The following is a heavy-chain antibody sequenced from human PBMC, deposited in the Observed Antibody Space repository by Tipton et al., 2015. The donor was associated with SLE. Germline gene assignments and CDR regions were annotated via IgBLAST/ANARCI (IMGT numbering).Heavy chain of an antibody. Sequence: TLSLTCTVSGGSISSYYWSWVRQPPGKGLEWIGYVYTGGSTNYNPSLKSRVTISADTSRNQFSLRLNSVTAADTAVYYCATSFIYTDWGAFHIWGQGTVVTVSS. J-gene: IGHJ3*02. CDR1: GGSISSYY. V-gene: IGHV4-4*08. CDR3: ATSFIYTDWGAFHI. D-gene: IGHD3-9*01. CDR2: VYTGGST.